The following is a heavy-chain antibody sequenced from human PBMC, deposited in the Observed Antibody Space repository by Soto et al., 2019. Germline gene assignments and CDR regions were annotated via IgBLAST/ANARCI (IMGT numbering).Heavy chain of an antibody. D-gene: IGHD3-10*01. CDR3: AKALYGGFTY. V-gene: IGHV3-23*01. CDR2: ISGSGDST. J-gene: IGHJ4*02. CDR1: GFTFSVYA. Sequence: EVRLLESGGGLVQPGGSLRLSCAASGFTFSVYAMSWVRQAPGKGLEWVSGISGSGDSTHYADSVKGRFTVSRDNSKSMLYLQTNSLRAEDTVLYYCAKALYGGFTYWGQGTLVTVSS.